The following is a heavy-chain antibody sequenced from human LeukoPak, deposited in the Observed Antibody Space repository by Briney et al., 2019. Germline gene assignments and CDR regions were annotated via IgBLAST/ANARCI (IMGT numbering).Heavy chain of an antibody. Sequence: PGGSLRLSCAASGFTFSDYYMSWIRQAPGKGLEWVSYISSSGSTIYYADSVKGRFTISRDNAKNSLYLQMNSLRAEDTAVYYCARVYSGYEPSFYYFDYWGQGTLVTVSS. J-gene: IGHJ4*02. V-gene: IGHV3-11*04. CDR1: GFTFSDYY. D-gene: IGHD5-12*01. CDR3: ARVYSGYEPSFYYFDY. CDR2: ISSSGSTI.